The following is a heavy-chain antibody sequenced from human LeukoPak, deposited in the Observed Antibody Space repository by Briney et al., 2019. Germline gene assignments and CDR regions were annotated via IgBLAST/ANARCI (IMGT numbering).Heavy chain of an antibody. D-gene: IGHD3-10*01. CDR3: ARDLEARGVISYFDYYYGMDV. V-gene: IGHV3-30-3*01. J-gene: IGHJ6*02. CDR1: GFTFSSYA. CDR2: ISYEGSNK. Sequence: GGSVRLSCAASGFTFSSYAMHWVRQAPGKGLEGVAVISYEGSNKYYADSVKGRFTISRDNYKNTLYLEMNSLRAEDTAVYYCARDLEARGVISYFDYYYGMDVWGQGTTVTVSS.